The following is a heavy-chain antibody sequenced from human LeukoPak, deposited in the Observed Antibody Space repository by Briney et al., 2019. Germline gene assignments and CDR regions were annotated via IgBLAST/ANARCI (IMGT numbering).Heavy chain of an antibody. D-gene: IGHD2-2*01. V-gene: IGHV4-34*01. Sequence: SETLSLTCAVYGGSFSGYYWSWIRQPPGKGLEWIGEINHSGSTNYNPSLKSRVTMSVDTSENQFSLKLSTVTAADTAVYYCARGEPGAVANNYYYYMDVWGKGTTVTVSS. CDR2: INHSGST. CDR3: ARGEPGAVANNYYYYMDV. CDR1: GGSFSGYY. J-gene: IGHJ6*03.